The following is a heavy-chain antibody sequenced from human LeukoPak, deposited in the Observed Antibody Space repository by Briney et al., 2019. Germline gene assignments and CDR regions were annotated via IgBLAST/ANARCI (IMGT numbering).Heavy chain of an antibody. CDR2: TYYRSKWYN. J-gene: IGHJ5*02. CDR3: ARELVVVTAMDWFDP. D-gene: IGHD2-21*02. CDR1: GDSVSSNSAA. V-gene: IGHV6-1*01. Sequence: SQTLSLTRAISGDSVSSNSAAWNWIRQSPSRGLEWLGRTYYRSKWYNDYAVSVKSRITINPDTSKNQFSLQLNSVTPEDTSVYYCARELVVVTAMDWFDPWGQGTLVTVSS.